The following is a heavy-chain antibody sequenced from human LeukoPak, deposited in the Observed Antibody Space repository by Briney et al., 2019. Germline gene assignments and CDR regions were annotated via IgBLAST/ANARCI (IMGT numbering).Heavy chain of an antibody. Sequence: SEALSLTCTVSGGSISSYYWSWIRQPAGKGLEWIGRIYTSGSTNYNPSLKSRVTMSVDTSKNQFSLKLSSVTAADTAVYYCAREMSSSWYVYFDYWGQGTLVTVSS. CDR2: IYTSGST. CDR1: GGSISSYY. CDR3: AREMSSSWYVYFDY. J-gene: IGHJ4*02. D-gene: IGHD6-13*01. V-gene: IGHV4-4*07.